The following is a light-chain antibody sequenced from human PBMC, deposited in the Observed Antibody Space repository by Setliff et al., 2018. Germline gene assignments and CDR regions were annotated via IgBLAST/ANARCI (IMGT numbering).Light chain of an antibody. Sequence: QSALAQPAAVSGSPGQSITISCAGTSCDVGGYNYVSWYQQHPGKAPKLMIYEVTKRPSGVSDRFSGSKSGNTASLTISGLQAEDEADYYCLSYTSKTTHALFAGGTK. J-gene: IGLJ2*01. CDR1: SCDVGGYNY. CDR3: LSYTSKTTHAL. CDR2: EVT. V-gene: IGLV2-14*01.